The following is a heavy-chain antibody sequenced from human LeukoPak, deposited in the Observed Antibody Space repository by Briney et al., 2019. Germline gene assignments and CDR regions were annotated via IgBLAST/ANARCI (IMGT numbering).Heavy chain of an antibody. J-gene: IGHJ6*03. CDR3: ARHVGWGSYSDYMDV. CDR2: IYYSGST. Sequence: SETLSLTCTVSGGSISSSSYYWGWIRQPPGKGLEWIGSIYYSGSTYYNPSLKSRVTISVDTSKNQFSLKLSSVTAADTAVYYCARHVGWGSYSDYMDVWGKGTTVTVSS. CDR1: GGSISSSSYY. V-gene: IGHV4-39*01. D-gene: IGHD3-16*01.